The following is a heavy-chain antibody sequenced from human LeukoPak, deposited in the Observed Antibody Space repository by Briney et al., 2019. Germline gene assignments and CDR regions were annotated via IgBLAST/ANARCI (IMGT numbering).Heavy chain of an antibody. CDR3: VRDHGHPDAFDI. D-gene: IGHD5-24*01. Sequence: PGGSLRLSCAASGFTFSSYSMNWVRQAPGKGLEWVSSISSSGTYIYYADSVKGRFTISRDNAKHSLYLQMNSLRAEDTAVYYCVRDHGHPDAFDIWGQGTMVTVSS. J-gene: IGHJ3*02. CDR1: GFTFSSYS. CDR2: ISSSGTYI. V-gene: IGHV3-21*01.